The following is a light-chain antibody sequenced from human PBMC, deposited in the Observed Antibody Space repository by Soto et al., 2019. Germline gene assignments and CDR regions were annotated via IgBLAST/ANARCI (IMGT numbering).Light chain of an antibody. CDR1: QSVSSN. J-gene: IGKJ2*01. Sequence: EIVMTQSPATLSVSPGERATVSCRASQSVSSNLAWYQQKPGQAPRLLIYGASTRATGIPARFSGSGSGTDFTLTIGSLQSEDVAVYYCQQYNNWPRTFGQGTKLEIK. CDR3: QQYNNWPRT. V-gene: IGKV3-15*01. CDR2: GAS.